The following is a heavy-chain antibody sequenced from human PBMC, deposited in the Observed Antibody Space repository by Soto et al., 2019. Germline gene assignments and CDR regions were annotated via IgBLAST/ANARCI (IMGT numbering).Heavy chain of an antibody. D-gene: IGHD4-4*01. CDR2: MYYSGSS. V-gene: IGHV4-39*01. CDR1: GGSISSRTFW. J-gene: IGHJ4*02. Sequence: QLQLQESGPGLVKPSETLSLTCSVSGGSISSRTFWWAWIRQPPGKGLEWIGDMYYSGSSYSSPSLKSRVTPSVDTSQNQLSLKLNSVTAADTAVSYCARHPRDDYNYGGSGIFDYWGQGTLVTVSS. CDR3: ARHPRDDYNYGGSGIFDY.